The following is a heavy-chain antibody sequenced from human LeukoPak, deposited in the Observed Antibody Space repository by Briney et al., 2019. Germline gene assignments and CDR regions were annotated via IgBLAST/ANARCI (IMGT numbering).Heavy chain of an antibody. CDR1: GFTFSSYS. CDR3: ARDDPGDYYDSSGSFDY. CDR2: ISSSSSYI. J-gene: IGHJ4*02. Sequence: PGGSLRLSCAASGFTFSSYSMNWVRQAPGKGLEWVSSISSSSSYIYYADSVKGRFTISRDNAKNSLYLQMNGLRAEDTAVYYCARDDPGDYYDSSGSFDYWGQGTLVTVSS. D-gene: IGHD3-22*01. V-gene: IGHV3-21*01.